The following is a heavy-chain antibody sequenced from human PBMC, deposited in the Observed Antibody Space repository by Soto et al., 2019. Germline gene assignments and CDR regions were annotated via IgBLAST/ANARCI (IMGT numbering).Heavy chain of an antibody. V-gene: IGHV5-51*01. CDR1: GYSFTSYW. J-gene: IGHJ4*02. Sequence: GESLKISCKGSGYSFTSYWIGWVRQMPGKGLGWMGIIYPGDSDTRYSPSFQGQVTISADKSISTAYLQWSSLKASDTAMYYCARAPYYDFWSGYYKFGFFDYWGQGTLVTVSS. D-gene: IGHD3-3*01. CDR3: ARAPYYDFWSGYYKFGFFDY. CDR2: IYPGDSDT.